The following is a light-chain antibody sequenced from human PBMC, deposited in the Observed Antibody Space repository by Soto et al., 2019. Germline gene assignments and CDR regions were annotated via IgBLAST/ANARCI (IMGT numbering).Light chain of an antibody. Sequence: QSVLTQPPSASGSPGQSLTISCTGTSSDVGGYNYVSWYQQHPGKGPKLMIYEVSKRPSGVPDRFSGSKSGNTASLTVSGLQAEDEADYYCSSYAGSNNVVFGGGTKLTVL. J-gene: IGLJ2*01. CDR2: EVS. V-gene: IGLV2-8*01. CDR1: SSDVGGYNY. CDR3: SSYAGSNNVV.